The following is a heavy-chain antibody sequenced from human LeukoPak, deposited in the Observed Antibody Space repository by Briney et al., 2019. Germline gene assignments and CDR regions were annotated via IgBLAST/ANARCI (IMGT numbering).Heavy chain of an antibody. CDR3: ARAAPYGSGRNWFDP. J-gene: IGHJ5*02. CDR2: MYHSGGT. V-gene: IGHV4-30-2*01. Sequence: SETLSLTCAVSGGSISSGGYSWSWIRQPPGRGLAWVGYMYHSGGTYYNQSLKSQVTISVDRSKNQFSLELRSVTAADTAVYYCARAAPYGSGRNWFDPWGQGTLVTVSS. CDR1: GGSISSGGYS. D-gene: IGHD3-10*01.